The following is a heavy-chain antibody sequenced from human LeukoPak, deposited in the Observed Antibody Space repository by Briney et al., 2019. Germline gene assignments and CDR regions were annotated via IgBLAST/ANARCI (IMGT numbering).Heavy chain of an antibody. CDR1: GYSFTNYW. CDR2: IYPDVSDT. CDR3: AIGGDSSTSCYRCFNY. V-gene: IGHV5-51*01. J-gene: IGHJ4*02. Sequence: GESLKISCEGSGYSFTNYWIGWVRQMPGKGLEWMGIIYPDVSDTRYSPSFQGQVTISADKSIGTAYLQWSSLKASDTAMYYCAIGGDSSTSCYRCFNYWGQGTLVTVSS. D-gene: IGHD2-2*01.